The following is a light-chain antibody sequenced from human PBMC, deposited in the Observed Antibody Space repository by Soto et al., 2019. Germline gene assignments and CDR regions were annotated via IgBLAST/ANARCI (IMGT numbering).Light chain of an antibody. Sequence: DIVMTQTPLSLPVTPGEPASISCGSSQSLLDSEDGNTYLDWYLQKPGQSPQLLIYTVSYRASGVPDRCRGSGAGTDGTQKISRGEAEDVGGYYCRQRIECPRTVGGGTKVETK. J-gene: IGKJ4*01. CDR3: RQRIECPRT. CDR1: QSLLDSEDGNTY. V-gene: IGKV2-40*01. CDR2: TVS.